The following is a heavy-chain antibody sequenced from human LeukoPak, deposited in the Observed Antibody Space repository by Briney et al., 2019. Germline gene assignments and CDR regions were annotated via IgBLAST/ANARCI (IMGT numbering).Heavy chain of an antibody. CDR1: GGSLNGYY. CDR2: MHHRGST. CDR3: ARGIFDYYYFDL. Sequence: SETLSLACAVSGGSLNGYYWTWIGNSPGRGRGWIGEMHHRGSTSYKASLRSRVTISRDTSENQFSLELSSVTAADTAVYYCARGIFDYYYFDLWGRGTLVTVSS. D-gene: IGHD3-3*02. V-gene: IGHV4-34*01. J-gene: IGHJ2*01.